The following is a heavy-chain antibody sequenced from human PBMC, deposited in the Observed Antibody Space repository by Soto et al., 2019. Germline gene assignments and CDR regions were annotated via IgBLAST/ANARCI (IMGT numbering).Heavy chain of an antibody. J-gene: IGHJ4*02. Sequence: SETLSLTCTVSGGSISSYYWIWIRQPPGKGLEWIGYIYYSGSTNYNPSLKSRVTISVDTSKNQFSLKLSSVTAADTAVYYCARDGYSSGWYAYWGQGTLVTVSS. CDR1: GGSISSYY. CDR3: ARDGYSSGWYAY. D-gene: IGHD6-19*01. V-gene: IGHV4-59*01. CDR2: IYYSGST.